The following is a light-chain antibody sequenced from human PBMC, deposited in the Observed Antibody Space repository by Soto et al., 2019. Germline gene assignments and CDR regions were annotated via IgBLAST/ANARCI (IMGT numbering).Light chain of an antibody. CDR2: SNN. CDR1: SSNIGSNT. J-gene: IGLJ1*01. Sequence: QSVLTQPPSASGTPGQRVTISRSGSSSNIGSNTVNWYQQLPGTAPKLLIYSNNQRPSGVPDRFSGSKSGTSASLAISGLQSEDEADYYCAAWDDSLNGRVFGTGTKV. V-gene: IGLV1-44*01. CDR3: AAWDDSLNGRV.